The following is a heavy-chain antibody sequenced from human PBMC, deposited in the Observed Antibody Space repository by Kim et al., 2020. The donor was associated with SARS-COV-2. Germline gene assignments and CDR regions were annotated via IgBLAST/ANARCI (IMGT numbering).Heavy chain of an antibody. Sequence: GGSLRLSCAASGLTFSDYWMHWVRQAPGKGLVWVSRISPDGSSTTYADSVKGRFTISRDDAKNTLYLQMNSLRAEDTAVYYCATLAAGSVHVDHWGQGTQVTVSS. CDR2: ISPDGSST. CDR1: GLTFSDYW. V-gene: IGHV3-74*03. D-gene: IGHD6-13*01. J-gene: IGHJ4*02. CDR3: ATLAAGSVHVDH.